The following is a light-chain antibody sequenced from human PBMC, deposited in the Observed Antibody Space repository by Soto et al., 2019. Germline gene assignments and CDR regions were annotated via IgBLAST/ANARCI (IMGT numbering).Light chain of an antibody. Sequence: EIVLTQSPATLSLSPGDRATIYCRASQSLGNYLAWYQQKLGQAPRLLIYDASNRATGISARFSGSVSGTDFTLTISNLEPEDFAVYYCQQCSNWPLTFGQGTRLEIK. CDR3: QQCSNWPLT. J-gene: IGKJ5*01. V-gene: IGKV3-11*01. CDR2: DAS. CDR1: QSLGNY.